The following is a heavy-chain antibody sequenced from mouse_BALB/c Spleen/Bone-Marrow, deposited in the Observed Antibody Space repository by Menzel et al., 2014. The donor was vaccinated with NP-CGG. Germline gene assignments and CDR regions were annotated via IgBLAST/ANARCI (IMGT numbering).Heavy chain of an antibody. Sequence: QVQLQQSGAELVRPGASVTLSCKASGYKFTDYEIYWVKQTPVHGLEWIGAIDPEIGGTAYSQKFKGKAALTADISSSAAYIERSTLTSQSSVVYYCTEEHIYYGIGYSVDYWGQGTSVTVSS. V-gene: IGHV1-15*01. J-gene: IGHJ4*01. CDR2: IDPEIGGT. CDR3: TEEHIYYGIGYSVDY. D-gene: IGHD2-1*01. CDR1: GYKFTDYE.